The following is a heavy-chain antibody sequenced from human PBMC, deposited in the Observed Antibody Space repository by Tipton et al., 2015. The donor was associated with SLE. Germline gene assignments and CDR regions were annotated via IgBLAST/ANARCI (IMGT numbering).Heavy chain of an antibody. J-gene: IGHJ5*02. V-gene: IGHV4-34*01. Sequence: TLSLTCTIYGGSFSGYHWNWIRQPPGKGLEWIVEINYSGSPNYNPSLKSRVTISIDTSKNQLSLKLSPVTAADTAVYYCARDRGRWLQENWFDPWGQGPLVTVSS. CDR2: INYSGSP. CDR1: GGSFSGYH. D-gene: IGHD5-24*01. CDR3: ARDRGRWLQENWFDP.